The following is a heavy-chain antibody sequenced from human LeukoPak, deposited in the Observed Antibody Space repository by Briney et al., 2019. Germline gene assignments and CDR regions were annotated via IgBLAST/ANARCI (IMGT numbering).Heavy chain of an antibody. J-gene: IGHJ3*02. CDR2: TSYDGSNR. D-gene: IGHD2-2*01. Sequence: GRSLRLSCAASGFTFSSYGMHWVRQAPGKGLEWVAATSYDGSNRHYADSVKGRFTISRDNSKNTLYLQMNSLTAEDTAVYYCARVGVVPAAIPDGFDIWGQGTMVTVSS. V-gene: IGHV3-30*03. CDR1: GFTFSSYG. CDR3: ARVGVVPAAIPDGFDI.